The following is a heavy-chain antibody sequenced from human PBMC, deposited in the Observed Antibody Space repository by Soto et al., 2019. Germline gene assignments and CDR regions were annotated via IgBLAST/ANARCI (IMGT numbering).Heavy chain of an antibody. V-gene: IGHV1-3*05. CDR2: INAGNGNT. CDR3: ASVLVGATPVDY. J-gene: IGHJ4*02. Sequence: QVQLVQSGAEEKKPGASVKVSCKASGYTFTSYAMHWVRQAPGQRLEWMGWINAGNGNTKYSQKFQGRVTITRDTSASTDYMELSSLRSEDTAVYYCASVLVGATPVDYWGQGTLVTVSS. D-gene: IGHD1-26*01. CDR1: GYTFTSYA.